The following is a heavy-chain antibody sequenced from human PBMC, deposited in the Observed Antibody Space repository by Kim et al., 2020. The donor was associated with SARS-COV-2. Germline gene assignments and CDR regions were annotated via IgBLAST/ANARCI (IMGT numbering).Heavy chain of an antibody. Sequence: KDSQQFPGRVTITRDTTAITAYMELSRLRSEDTAVYYCARDPGGSGWFDYWGQGTLVTVSS. D-gene: IGHD6-19*01. J-gene: IGHJ4*02. V-gene: IGHV1-3*01. CDR3: ARDPGGSGWFDY.